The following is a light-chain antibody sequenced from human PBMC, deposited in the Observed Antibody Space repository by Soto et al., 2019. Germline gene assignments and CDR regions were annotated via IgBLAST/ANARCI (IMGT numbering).Light chain of an antibody. J-gene: IGLJ1*01. V-gene: IGLV2-14*01. CDR3: SSYTSRSTLDYV. CDR1: STDVGGYNY. CDR2: EVS. Sequence: QSALTQPPSASGSPGQSVTISCTGTSTDVGGYNYVSWYRQHPGKAPKLMIYEVSNRPSGVSNRFSGSKSGNTASLTISGLQAEDEADYYCSSYTSRSTLDYVFGSGTKLTVL.